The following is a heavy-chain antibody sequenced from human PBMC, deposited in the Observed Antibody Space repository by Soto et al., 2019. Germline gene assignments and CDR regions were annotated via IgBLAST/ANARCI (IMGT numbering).Heavy chain of an antibody. CDR2: SSSSGAYT. CDR3: ARSSGRRHVFTFDYRLDV. CDR1: GFNVGDNY. V-gene: IGHV3-11*06. D-gene: IGHD3-16*01. J-gene: IGHJ6*02. Sequence: QVQLVESGGGLVEPGGSLRLSCAASGFNVGDNYMTWIRQAPGKGLEWLSYSSSSGAYTNYADSVKGPFTISRDNAKNSLYLQMDSLRAEDTAVYFCARSSGRRHVFTFDYRLDVWGQGTTVTVSS.